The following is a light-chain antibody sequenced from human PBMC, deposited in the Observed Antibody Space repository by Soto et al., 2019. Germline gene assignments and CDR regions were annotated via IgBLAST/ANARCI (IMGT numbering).Light chain of an antibody. CDR2: AAS. V-gene: IGKV1-9*01. CDR3: QQYNGYPWT. Sequence: DIQMTQSPSSLSASVGDRVTITCRASQGISSYLAWYQQKPGKAPKLLIYAASTLQSGVPSRFSGSGSGTEFTLTINSLQPEDFATYYCQQYNGYPWTFGQGTKVDIK. CDR1: QGISSY. J-gene: IGKJ1*01.